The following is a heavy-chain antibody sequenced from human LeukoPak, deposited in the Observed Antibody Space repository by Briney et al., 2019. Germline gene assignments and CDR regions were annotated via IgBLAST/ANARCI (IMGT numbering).Heavy chain of an antibody. CDR3: ARGSAGIDY. Sequence: AGSLSLSCAASGFTFSSYSLNWVRQAPGKGLEGLLSISSSSSYIYYADSVKGRFTISRDNSKNQFYLQMNSLTAEDTAVYYCARGSAGIDYWGQGTLVTVSS. CDR2: ISSSSSYI. V-gene: IGHV3-21*04. D-gene: IGHD6-13*01. CDR1: GFTFSSYS. J-gene: IGHJ4*02.